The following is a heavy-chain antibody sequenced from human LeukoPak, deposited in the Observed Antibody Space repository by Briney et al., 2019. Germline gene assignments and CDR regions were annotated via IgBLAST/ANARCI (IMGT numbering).Heavy chain of an antibody. CDR3: ARHNSLHGYSSWAFDI. D-gene: IGHD5-18*01. Sequence: SETLSLTCTVSGGSISSSSYYWGWIRQPPGKGPEWIGSIYYSGSTYYNPSLKSRVTISVDTSKNQFSLKLSSVTAADTAVYYCARHNSLHGYSSWAFDIWGQGTMVTVSS. V-gene: IGHV4-39*01. CDR2: IYYSGST. CDR1: GGSISSSSYY. J-gene: IGHJ3*02.